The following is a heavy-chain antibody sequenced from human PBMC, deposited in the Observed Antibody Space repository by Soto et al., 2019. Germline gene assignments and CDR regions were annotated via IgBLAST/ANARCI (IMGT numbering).Heavy chain of an antibody. CDR2: IKQDGSEK. Sequence: EVQLVESGGGLVQPGGSLRLSCEASGFTFSTYWMSWVRQAPGKGLEWVAKIKQDGSEKFYVNSVECRFTISRDSTKNSLYLQMNSLRAADTAVYYCARDGTDDAFDIWGQGTMVTVSS. V-gene: IGHV3-7*03. CDR3: ARDGTDDAFDI. CDR1: GFTFSTYW. J-gene: IGHJ3*02.